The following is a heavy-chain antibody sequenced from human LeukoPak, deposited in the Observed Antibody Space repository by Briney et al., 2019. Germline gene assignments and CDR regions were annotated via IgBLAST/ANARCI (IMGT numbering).Heavy chain of an antibody. CDR1: GGSISSGSYY. CDR3: ASEADGYPDY. D-gene: IGHD6-25*01. V-gene: IGHV4-61*02. Sequence: SETLSLTCTVSGGSISSGSYYWSWIRQPAGKGLEWIGRIYTSGSTNYNPSLKSRVTISVDTSKNQFSPKLSSVTAADTAVYYCASEADGYPDYWGQGTLVTVSS. J-gene: IGHJ4*02. CDR2: IYTSGST.